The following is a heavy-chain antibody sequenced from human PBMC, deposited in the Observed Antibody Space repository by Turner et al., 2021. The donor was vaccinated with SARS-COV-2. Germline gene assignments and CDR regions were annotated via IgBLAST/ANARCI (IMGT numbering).Heavy chain of an antibody. J-gene: IGHJ4*02. CDR3: AMTLPYGDYHDY. Sequence: EVQLVESGGGLVQPGGCLRLSCAASVFTVSSNYMSWVRQAPGKGLEWVSVVYSGGSTYYADSVKGRFTISRDNSKNTLYLQMNSLRAEDTAVYYCAMTLPYGDYHDYWGQGTLVTVSS. CDR1: VFTVSSNY. CDR2: VYSGGST. V-gene: IGHV3-66*01. D-gene: IGHD4-17*01.